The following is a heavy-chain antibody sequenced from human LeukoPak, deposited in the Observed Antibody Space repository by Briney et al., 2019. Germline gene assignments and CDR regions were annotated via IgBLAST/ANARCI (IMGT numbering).Heavy chain of an antibody. Sequence: GGSLRLSCAASGFTFRNYVIHWVRQAPGKGLEWVAVTSSDLNVKLYADSVKGRFTISRDNSRSTLYLQMNSLRPEDTAIYYCAREGYYGSGSPPSLYFDYWGQGTLVTVSP. V-gene: IGHV3-30-3*01. D-gene: IGHD3-10*01. CDR2: TSSDLNVK. J-gene: IGHJ4*02. CDR1: GFTFRNYV. CDR3: AREGYYGSGSPPSLYFDY.